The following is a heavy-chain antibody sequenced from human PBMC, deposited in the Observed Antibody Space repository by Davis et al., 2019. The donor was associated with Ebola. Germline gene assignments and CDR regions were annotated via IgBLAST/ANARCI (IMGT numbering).Heavy chain of an antibody. V-gene: IGHV1-18*01. CDR3: ARDYYDSSGYYNSAY. J-gene: IGHJ1*01. D-gene: IGHD3-22*01. CDR1: GYTFTSYG. CDR2: ISAYNGNT. Sequence: ASVKVSCKASGYTFTSYGISWVRQAPGQGLEWMGWISAYNGNTNYAQKLQGRVTMTTDTSTSTAYMELRSLRSDDTAVYYCARDYYDSSGYYNSAYWGQGTLVTVSS.